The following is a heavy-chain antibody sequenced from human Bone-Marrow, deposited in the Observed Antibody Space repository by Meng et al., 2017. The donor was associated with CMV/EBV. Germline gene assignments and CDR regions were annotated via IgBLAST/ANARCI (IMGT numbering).Heavy chain of an antibody. CDR2: INHSGST. V-gene: IGHV4-34*01. J-gene: IGHJ6*02. CDR1: GGSFSGYY. CDR3: ASNRIVVVPAAMDYYYYYGMDV. D-gene: IGHD2-2*01. Sequence: ESLKISCAVYGGSFSGYYWSWIRQPPGKGLEWIGEINHSGSTNYNPSLKSRVTISVDTSKNQFSLKLSSVTAADTAVYYCASNRIVVVPAAMDYYYYYGMDVWGQGTTVTVSS.